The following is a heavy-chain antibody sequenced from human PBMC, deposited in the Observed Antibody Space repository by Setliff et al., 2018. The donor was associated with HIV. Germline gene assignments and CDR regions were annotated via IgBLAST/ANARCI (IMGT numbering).Heavy chain of an antibody. J-gene: IGHJ6*02. V-gene: IGHV3-21*04. D-gene: IGHD2-2*01. CDR3: VKVPLFVVVPAALGCMDV. Sequence: PGGSLRLSCAASGFTFSSYSMNWVRQAPGKGLEWVSSISSSSSYIYYADSVKGRFTISRDNAKNALYLQMNSLRAEDTAVYYCVKVPLFVVVPAALGCMDVWGQGTTVTVSS. CDR2: ISSSSSYI. CDR1: GFTFSSYS.